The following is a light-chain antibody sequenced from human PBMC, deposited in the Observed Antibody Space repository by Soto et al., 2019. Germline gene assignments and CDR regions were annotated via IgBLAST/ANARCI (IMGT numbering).Light chain of an antibody. J-gene: IGKJ2*01. CDR2: AAS. Sequence: AIPMTQSPPSLSASVVDRVIITCRARQDIRVDVGWLQQRPGHAPNLLIYAASTLHTGVPSTFTGSWSGTDFTITSNVLQPEDVATYFCLQDYDFPYTFGQGTKLEI. CDR3: LQDYDFPYT. CDR1: QDIRVD. V-gene: IGKV1-6*01.